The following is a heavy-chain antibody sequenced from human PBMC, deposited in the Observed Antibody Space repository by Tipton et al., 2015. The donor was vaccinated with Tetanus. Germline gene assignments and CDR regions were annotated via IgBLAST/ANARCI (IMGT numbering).Heavy chain of an antibody. Sequence: SLRLSCAASGFTFSNYVMHWVRQAPGKGPEWVSTISATGGTTYYADSVKGRFTISRDNPKNTLYLQMNSLRAEDTAVYYCAKDKRIVGATWSYFDYWGQGTLVTVSS. CDR3: AKDKRIVGATWSYFDY. CDR1: GFTFSNYV. J-gene: IGHJ4*02. V-gene: IGHV3-23*01. CDR2: ISATGGTT. D-gene: IGHD1-26*01.